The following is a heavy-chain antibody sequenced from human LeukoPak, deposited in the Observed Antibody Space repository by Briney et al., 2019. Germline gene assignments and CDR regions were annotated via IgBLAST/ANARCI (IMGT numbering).Heavy chain of an antibody. J-gene: IGHJ5*02. CDR3: ARGGGGYLTNNWFDP. V-gene: IGHV4-34*01. D-gene: IGHD1-1*01. CDR1: GGSFSGYY. CDR2: INHSGST. Sequence: SETLSLTCAVYGGSFSGYYWSWIRRPPGKGLEWIGEINHSGSTNYNPSLKSRVTISVDTSKNQFSLKLSSVTAADTAVYYCARGGGGYLTNNWFDPWGQGTLVTVSS.